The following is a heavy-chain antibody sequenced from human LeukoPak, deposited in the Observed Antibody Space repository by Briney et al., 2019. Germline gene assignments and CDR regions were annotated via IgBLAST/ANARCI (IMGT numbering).Heavy chain of an antibody. CDR1: GFTFRQYA. V-gene: IGHV3-23*01. CDR3: AKNRPAVRGDDRP. D-gene: IGHD3-10*01. J-gene: IGHJ4*02. CDR2: ISGSGDDT. Sequence: GGSLRLSCAASGFTFRQYAMSWVRQAPGKGLEWVSGISGSGDDTYYTDSVKGRFTVSRDNSKNTVYLQMNSLRAEDTAVYYCAKNRPAVRGDDRPWGQGSLVTVSS.